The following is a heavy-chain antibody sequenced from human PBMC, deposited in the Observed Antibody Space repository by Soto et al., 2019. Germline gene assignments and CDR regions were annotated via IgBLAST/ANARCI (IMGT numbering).Heavy chain of an antibody. Sequence: PEPLSLPCTLSGPSISSYYWSWIRPPPGKGLEWIGYIYYSASTNYNPSLKSRVTISVDTSKNHFALKLRSVTAADTAVYYCAPDYYGLSLVYYGMEVWGQGTPVTV. J-gene: IGHJ6*02. V-gene: IGHV4-59*01. D-gene: IGHD3-10*01. CDR2: IYYSAST. CDR1: GPSISSYY. CDR3: APDYYGLSLVYYGMEV.